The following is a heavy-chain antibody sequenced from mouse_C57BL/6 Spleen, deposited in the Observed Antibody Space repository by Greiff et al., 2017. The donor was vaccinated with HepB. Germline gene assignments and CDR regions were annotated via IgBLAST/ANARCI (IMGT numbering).Heavy chain of an antibody. J-gene: IGHJ4*01. CDR2: INPSSGYT. CDR1: GYTFPSYW. V-gene: IGHV1-7*01. Sequence: VQRVESGAELAKPGASVKLSCKASGYTFPSYWMHWVKQRPGQGLEWIGYINPSSGYTKYNQKFKDKATLTADKSSSTAYMQLSSLTYEDSAVYYCARSDPLLEGYYAMDYWGQGTSVTVSS. D-gene: IGHD2-1*01. CDR3: ARSDPLLEGYYAMDY.